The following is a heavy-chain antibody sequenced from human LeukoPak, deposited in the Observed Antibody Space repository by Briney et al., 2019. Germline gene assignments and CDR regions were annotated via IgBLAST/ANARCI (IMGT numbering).Heavy chain of an antibody. D-gene: IGHD3-22*01. Sequence: AESLRLSCAASGFTFSSCWKNWVRQAPGKGLEWVANIKQDGSEKHYEDSVRGRFTISRDNAKNSLYLQMNSLRAEDTALYFCARDTYDSSGYHFYYMDVWGKGTTVTVSS. CDR3: ARDTYDSSGYHFYYMDV. V-gene: IGHV3-7*01. CDR2: IKQDGSEK. J-gene: IGHJ6*03. CDR1: GFTFSSCW.